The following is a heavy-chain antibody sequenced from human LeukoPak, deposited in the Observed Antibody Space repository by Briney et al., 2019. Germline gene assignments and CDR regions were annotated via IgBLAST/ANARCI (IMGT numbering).Heavy chain of an antibody. CDR1: GFTFSSYT. Sequence: GGSLRLSCAASGFTFSSYTMSWVRQAPGKGLEWVSTITTSDGNTYYADSVKGRFTVSRDNSKNTLFLQMNSLRDEDTAVYHCVKRGGGAHGLDIWGQGTTVTVS. D-gene: IGHD2-21*01. CDR2: ITTSDGNT. J-gene: IGHJ6*02. V-gene: IGHV3-23*01. CDR3: VKRGGGAHGLDI.